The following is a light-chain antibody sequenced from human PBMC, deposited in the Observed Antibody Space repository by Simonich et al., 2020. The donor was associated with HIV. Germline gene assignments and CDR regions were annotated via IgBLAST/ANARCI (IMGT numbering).Light chain of an antibody. J-gene: IGLJ3*02. V-gene: IGLV2-14*01. CDR3: TSYTRNTTWV. CDR2: DVT. CDR1: SSDIGDYNF. Sequence: QSALTQPASVSGSPGQSITISCTGTSSDIGDYNFVSWYQQHPVKAPKLMIYDVTKRPSGVANRFSGSKSGNTASLTISGLQAEDEADYYCTSYTRNTTWVFGGGTKLTVL.